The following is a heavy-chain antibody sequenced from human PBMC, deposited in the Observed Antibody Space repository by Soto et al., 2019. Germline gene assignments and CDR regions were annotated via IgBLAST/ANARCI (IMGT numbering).Heavy chain of an antibody. V-gene: IGHV1-46*03. CDR3: ARTAAGTQHDAFDI. D-gene: IGHD6-13*01. CDR1: GYIFINYY. J-gene: IGHJ3*02. Sequence: ASVKVSCKASGYIFINYYVHWVRQAPGQGLEWIGIINPNGGSTSYAQKFQGRVTMTRDTPTSTVYMELSSLRSEDTAVYYCARTAAGTQHDAFDIWGQGTMVTVSS. CDR2: INPNGGST.